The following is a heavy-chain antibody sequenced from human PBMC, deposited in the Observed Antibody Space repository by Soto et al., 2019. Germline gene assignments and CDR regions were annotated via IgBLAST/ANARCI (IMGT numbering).Heavy chain of an antibody. J-gene: IGHJ4*02. CDR3: ARDYGGILDY. Sequence: SETLSLTCTVSGGSISSYYWSWIRQPPGKGLEWIGYIYYSGSTNYNPSLKSRVTISVDTSKNQFSLKLSSVTAADTAVYYCARDYGGILDYWGQGTLVTVSS. V-gene: IGHV4-59*01. CDR1: GGSISSYY. D-gene: IGHD4-17*01. CDR2: IYYSGST.